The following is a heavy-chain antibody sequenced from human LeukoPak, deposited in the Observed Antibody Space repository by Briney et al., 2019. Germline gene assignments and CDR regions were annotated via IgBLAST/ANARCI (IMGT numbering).Heavy chain of an antibody. D-gene: IGHD5-24*01. J-gene: IGHJ3*02. CDR2: INPSGGST. CDR3: ARDSPKGWLGDEAFDI. CDR1: GYTFTSYY. Sequence: ASVTVSCKASGYTFTSYYIHWVRQAPGQGLEWMGIINPSGGSTNYAQKFQDRVTMTRDMSTSTVYMELSSLRSDDTAVYFCARDSPKGWLGDEAFDIWGQGTMVTVSS. V-gene: IGHV1-46*01.